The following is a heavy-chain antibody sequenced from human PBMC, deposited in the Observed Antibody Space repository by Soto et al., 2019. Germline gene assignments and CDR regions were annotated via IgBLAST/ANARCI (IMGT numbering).Heavy chain of an antibody. D-gene: IGHD3-22*01. Sequence: GASVKVSCKASGYTFTDYYVHWVRQAPGQGLEGMGWINPNSGGTKSAQKFQGRVTMTRDTSISTAYMELSRLRSDDTAVYYCARGKGDYYDSSGYHYYFDYWGQGTLVTVSS. CDR3: ARGKGDYYDSSGYHYYFDY. CDR1: GYTFTDYY. J-gene: IGHJ4*02. V-gene: IGHV1-2*02. CDR2: INPNSGGT.